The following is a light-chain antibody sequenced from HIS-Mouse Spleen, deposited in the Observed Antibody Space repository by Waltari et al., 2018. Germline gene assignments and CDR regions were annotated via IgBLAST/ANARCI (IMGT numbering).Light chain of an antibody. Sequence: DIQLTQSPSFLPASVGDRVTITCRPRQSSSSYLAWYQQKPGKAPKLLIYAASTLQSGVPSRFSGSGSGTEFTLTISSLQTEDFATYCWRQLNSYPPTFGQGTKVEIK. CDR1: QSSSSY. J-gene: IGKJ1*01. CDR2: AAS. V-gene: IGKV1-9*01. CDR3: RQLNSYPPT.